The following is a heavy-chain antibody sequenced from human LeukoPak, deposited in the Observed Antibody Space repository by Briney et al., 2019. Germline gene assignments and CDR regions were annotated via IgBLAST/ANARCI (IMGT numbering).Heavy chain of an antibody. Sequence: GGSLRLSCEGSGFSFSSYWMTWVRQSPGKGPEWVANIKQDESERYTVDSVKGRFTISRDNAKNSVYSHMNSLRAEDTAPYYCARLSAYYYGSFFYYYTDVWGKGTTVTVSS. V-gene: IGHV3-7*01. J-gene: IGHJ6*03. CDR3: ARLSAYYYGSFFYYYTDV. CDR1: GFSFSSYW. D-gene: IGHD3-10*01. CDR2: IKQDESER.